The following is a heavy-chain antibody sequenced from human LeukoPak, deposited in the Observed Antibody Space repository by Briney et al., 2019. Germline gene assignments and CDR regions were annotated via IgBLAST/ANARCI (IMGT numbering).Heavy chain of an antibody. Sequence: GGSLRLSCAASGFTFSSYSMNWVRQAPGKGLEWVSSISSSSSYIYYADSVKGRFTISRDNAKNSLYLQMNNLRAEDTAVYYCARDNYYDSSGLGYWGQGTLVTVSS. CDR1: GFTFSSYS. J-gene: IGHJ4*02. D-gene: IGHD3-22*01. CDR2: ISSSSSYI. V-gene: IGHV3-21*06. CDR3: ARDNYYDSSGLGY.